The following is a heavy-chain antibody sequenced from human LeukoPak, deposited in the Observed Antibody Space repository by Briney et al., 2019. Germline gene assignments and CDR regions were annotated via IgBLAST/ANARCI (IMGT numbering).Heavy chain of an antibody. V-gene: IGHV3-7*01. D-gene: IGHD3-16*01. J-gene: IGHJ4*02. CDR3: ARAGLGTKRPYYFDY. Sequence: GGSLRLSCAASGFTFSSYWLSWVRQAPGKGLEWVANIKQDGSEKYYVDSVKGRFTISRDNAKNSLYLQMNSLRAEDTAVYYCARAGLGTKRPYYFDYWGQGTLVTVSS. CDR1: GFTFSSYW. CDR2: IKQDGSEK.